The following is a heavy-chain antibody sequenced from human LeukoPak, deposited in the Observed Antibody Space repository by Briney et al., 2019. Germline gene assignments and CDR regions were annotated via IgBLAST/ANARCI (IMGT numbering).Heavy chain of an antibody. CDR2: AYGDGSSQ. CDR3: ATGGNFYYSH. V-gene: IGHV3-30*04. J-gene: IGHJ1*01. CDR1: RFTFSGSA. D-gene: IGHD4-11*01. Sequence: GGSPRLSCAASRFTFSGSAMHCVREAPGKGREWVAVAYGDGSSQYYADSVKGRFSISKDISKNTLSLQMNSLRAEDTAVYSCATGGNFYYSHWGQGPVVTVSS.